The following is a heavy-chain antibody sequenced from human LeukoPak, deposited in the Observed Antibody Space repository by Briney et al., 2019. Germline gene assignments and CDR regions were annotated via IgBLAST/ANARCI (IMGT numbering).Heavy chain of an antibody. J-gene: IGHJ6*02. CDR1: GGSISSYY. V-gene: IGHV4-59*08. D-gene: IGHD3-10*01. CDR3: ARGPARGRFGELYYYYGMDV. Sequence: SETLSLTCTVSGGSISSYYWSWIRQPPGKGLEWIGYIYYSGSTNYNPSLKSRVTISVDTSKNQFSLKLSSVTAADTAVYYCARGPARGRFGELYYYYGMDVWGQGTTVTVSS. CDR2: IYYSGST.